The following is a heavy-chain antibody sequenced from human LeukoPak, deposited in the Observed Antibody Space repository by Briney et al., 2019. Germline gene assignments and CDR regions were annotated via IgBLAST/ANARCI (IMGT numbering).Heavy chain of an antibody. D-gene: IGHD6-13*01. V-gene: IGHV3-53*04. Sequence: PGGSLRLSCAASGFTVSSNYMCWVRQAPGKGLEWVSVIYSGGSTYYADSVKGRFTISRHNFKNTLYLQMNSLRAEDTAVYYCARDRGSSSWYNWFDPWGQGTLVTVSS. CDR1: GFTVSSNY. J-gene: IGHJ5*02. CDR3: ARDRGSSSWYNWFDP. CDR2: IYSGGST.